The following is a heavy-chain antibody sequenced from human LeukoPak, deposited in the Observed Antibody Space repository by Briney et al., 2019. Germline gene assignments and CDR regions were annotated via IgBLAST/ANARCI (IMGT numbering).Heavy chain of an antibody. Sequence: GGSLRLSCTASGFTFGDYAMSWVRQAPGKGLEWVGFIRSKAYGGTTENAASVKGRFTISRDDSKSIAYLQMNSLKTEDTAVYYCTRSPILVVVTAIYDYWGQGTLVTVSS. J-gene: IGHJ4*02. CDR3: TRSPILVVVTAIYDY. V-gene: IGHV3-49*04. CDR1: GFTFGDYA. CDR2: IRSKAYGGTT. D-gene: IGHD2-21*02.